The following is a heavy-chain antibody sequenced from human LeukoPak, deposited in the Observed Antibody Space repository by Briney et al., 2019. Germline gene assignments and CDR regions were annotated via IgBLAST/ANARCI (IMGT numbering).Heavy chain of an antibody. CDR2: INHSGST. Sequence: SETLSLTCAVYGGSFSGYCWSWIRQPPGKGLEWIGEINHSGSTNYNPSLKSRVTISVDTSKNQFSLKLSSVTAADTAVYYCARVPKYRVAIGDPLIPIKAAKNYYFDYWGQGTLVTVSS. V-gene: IGHV4-34*01. D-gene: IGHD2-15*01. CDR1: GGSFSGYC. CDR3: ARVPKYRVAIGDPLIPIKAAKNYYFDY. J-gene: IGHJ4*02.